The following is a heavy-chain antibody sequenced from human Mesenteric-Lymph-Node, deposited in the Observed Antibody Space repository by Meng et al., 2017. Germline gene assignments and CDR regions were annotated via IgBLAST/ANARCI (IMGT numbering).Heavy chain of an antibody. CDR2: VIPMLATP. CDR1: GGTFNSYA. J-gene: IGHJ4*02. CDR3: ARGSGWEPNFFDY. V-gene: IGHV1-69*19. Sequence: KVSCKASGGTFNSYALHWVRQAPGQGLEWMGGVIPMLATPNYAQKFQGRVTISADESTSTASMELSGLRSEDTAVYYCARGSGWEPNFFDYWGQGALVTVSS. D-gene: IGHD1-26*01.